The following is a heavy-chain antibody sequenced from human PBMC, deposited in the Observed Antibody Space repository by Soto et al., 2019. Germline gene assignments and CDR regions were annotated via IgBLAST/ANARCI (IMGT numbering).Heavy chain of an antibody. Sequence: GGSLRLSCAASGFTFSSYSMNWVRQAPGKGLEWVSYISSSSSTIYYADSVKGRFTISRDNAKNSLYLQMNSLRAEDTAVYYCARDSIAAAGTSPPGYWGQGTLVTVSS. J-gene: IGHJ4*02. CDR3: ARDSIAAAGTSPPGY. CDR2: ISSSSSTI. D-gene: IGHD6-13*01. V-gene: IGHV3-48*01. CDR1: GFTFSSYS.